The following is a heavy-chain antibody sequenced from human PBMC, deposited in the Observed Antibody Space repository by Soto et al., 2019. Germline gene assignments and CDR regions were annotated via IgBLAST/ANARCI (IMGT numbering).Heavy chain of an antibody. J-gene: IGHJ6*02. CDR3: ARDREAYVAYSGWGPYYYYGIDV. V-gene: IGHV3-21*01. CDR1: GFTFSSYS. CDR2: ISSSSSYI. Sequence: PGGSLRLSCAASGFTFSSYSMNWVRQAPGKGLEWVSSISSSSSYIYYADSVKGRFTISRDNAKNSLYLQMNSLRAEDTAVYYCARDREAYVAYSGWGPYYYYGIDVWGQGTTVTVSS. D-gene: IGHD5-12*01.